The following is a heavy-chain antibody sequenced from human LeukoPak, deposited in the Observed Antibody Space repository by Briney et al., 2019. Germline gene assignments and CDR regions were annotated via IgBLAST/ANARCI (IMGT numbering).Heavy chain of an antibody. Sequence: SETLSLTCAVYGGSFSGYYWSWIRQPPGKGLEWIGEINHSGSTNYNPSLKSRVTVSVDTSKNQFSLKLSSVTAADTAVYYCARGYIVGYDFWSGYSRYYFDYWGQGTLVTVSS. V-gene: IGHV4-34*01. CDR3: ARGYIVGYDFWSGYSRYYFDY. D-gene: IGHD3-3*01. CDR2: INHSGST. J-gene: IGHJ4*02. CDR1: GGSFSGYY.